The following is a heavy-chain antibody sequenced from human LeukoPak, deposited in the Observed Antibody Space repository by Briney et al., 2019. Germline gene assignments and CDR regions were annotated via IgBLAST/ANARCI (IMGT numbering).Heavy chain of an antibody. CDR3: TTYSSGSCPF. CDR1: GIPFSNAW. CDR2: IYRSSSGETT. J-gene: IGHJ4*02. D-gene: IGHD6-19*01. V-gene: IGHV3-15*01. Sequence: VRPLRLSCAASGIPFSNAWMTWVRQAPGKGLEWGGRIYRSSSGETTDYGAPVEGRFTMPRDESKNTLYLQRNSLKTGHTSLYYCTTYSSGSCPFWGQGTPVTVSS.